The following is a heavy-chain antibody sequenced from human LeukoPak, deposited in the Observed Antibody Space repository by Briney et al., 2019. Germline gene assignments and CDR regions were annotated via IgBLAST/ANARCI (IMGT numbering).Heavy chain of an antibody. J-gene: IGHJ4*02. CDR1: GFTFSKYW. D-gene: IGHD3-10*01. V-gene: IGHV3-7*01. CDR2: INQDGSEK. Sequence: GGSLRLSCAASGFTFSKYWMTWVRQAPGKGLEWVANINQDGSEKNCVDSVKGRFTISRDNAKSSLYLQMNSLRAEDTAIYYCASEGEYYFGYFHWGQGSLVIVSS. CDR3: ASEGEYYFGYFH.